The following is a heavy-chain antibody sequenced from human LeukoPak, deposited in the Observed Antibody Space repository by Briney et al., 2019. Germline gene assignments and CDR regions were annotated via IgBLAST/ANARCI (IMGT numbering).Heavy chain of an antibody. V-gene: IGHV3-33*01. CDR3: ARGAEQLVYHYYYGMDV. J-gene: IGHJ6*02. D-gene: IGHD6-6*01. CDR1: GFTFSSYG. CDR2: IWYDGSNK. Sequence: GGSLRLSCAASGFTFSSYGMHCVRQAPGKGLEWVAVIWYDGSNKYYADSVKGRFTISRDNSKNTLYLQMNSLRAEDTAVYYCARGAEQLVYHYYYGMDVWGQGTTVTVSS.